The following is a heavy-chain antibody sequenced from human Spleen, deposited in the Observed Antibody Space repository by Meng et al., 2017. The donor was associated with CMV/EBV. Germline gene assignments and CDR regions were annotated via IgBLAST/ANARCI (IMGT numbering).Heavy chain of an antibody. D-gene: IGHD3/OR15-3a*01. CDR2: IYYSGTI. Sequence: SETLSLTCTVSGGSVSSGSYYWSWIRQPPGKGLEWIGHIYYSGTINYNPSLKGRVTISVDTSKNQFSLRLTSVTAADTAVYYCASLNIDYWAFHIWGQGTLVTVSS. CDR3: ASLNIDYWAFHI. CDR1: GGSVSSGSYY. V-gene: IGHV4-61*01. J-gene: IGHJ3*02.